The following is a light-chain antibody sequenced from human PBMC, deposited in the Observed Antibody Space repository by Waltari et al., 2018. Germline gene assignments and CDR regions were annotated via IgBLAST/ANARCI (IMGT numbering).Light chain of an antibody. CDR1: SSDVGSYNL. V-gene: IGLV2-23*01. Sequence: QSALTQPASVSGSPGQSVTLSCTGSSSDVGSYNLVSWYQQYPGKAPKLILYEGSKRPSGVSSRFSGSRSGNTASLTISGLQTEDEADYHCCSYAGRNIYVFGTGTKVTVL. CDR3: CSYAGRNIYV. J-gene: IGLJ1*01. CDR2: EGS.